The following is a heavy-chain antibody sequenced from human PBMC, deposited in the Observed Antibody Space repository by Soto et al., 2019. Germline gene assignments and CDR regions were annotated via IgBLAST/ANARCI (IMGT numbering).Heavy chain of an antibody. D-gene: IGHD3-3*01. CDR3: QARRVYYDFWSGQQINDY. CDR2: IRSKAYGGTT. J-gene: IGHJ4*02. CDR1: GFTFGDYA. V-gene: IGHV3-49*03. Sequence: GGSLRLSCTASGFTFGDYAMSWFRQAPGKGLEWVGFIRSKAYGGTTEYAASVKGRFTLSRGDSKSIAYLQMNSLKTEDTAVYYCQARRVYYDFWSGQQINDYWGQGTLVTVSS.